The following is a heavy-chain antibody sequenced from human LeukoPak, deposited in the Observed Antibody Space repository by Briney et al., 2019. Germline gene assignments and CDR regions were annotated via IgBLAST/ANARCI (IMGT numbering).Heavy chain of an antibody. CDR1: GYTFTGYY. J-gene: IGHJ4*02. CDR3: ARDRTRTGYSSGWYHDY. Sequence: ASVKVSCKASGYTFTGYYMHWVRQAPGQGLEWMGWINPNSGGTNYAQKFQGRLTMTRDTSISTAYMELSRLRSDDTAVYYCARDRTRTGYSSGWYHDYWGQGTLVTVSS. CDR2: INPNSGGT. V-gene: IGHV1-2*02. D-gene: IGHD6-19*01.